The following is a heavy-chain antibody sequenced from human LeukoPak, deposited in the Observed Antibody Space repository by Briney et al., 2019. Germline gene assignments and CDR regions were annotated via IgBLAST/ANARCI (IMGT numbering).Heavy chain of an antibody. CDR3: ARRRYNWNAIDY. CDR2: IYSGGST. V-gene: IGHV3-53*01. Sequence: GGSLRLSCAASGFTVSSNYMSWVRQAPGKGLEWVSVIYSGGSTYYADSVKGRFTISRDNAKNSLYLQMNSLRAEDTAVYYCARRRYNWNAIDYWGQGTLVTVSS. CDR1: GFTVSSNY. D-gene: IGHD1-20*01. J-gene: IGHJ4*02.